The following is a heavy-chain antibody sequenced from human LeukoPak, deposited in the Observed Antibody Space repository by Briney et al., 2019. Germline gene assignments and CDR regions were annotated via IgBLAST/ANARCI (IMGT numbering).Heavy chain of an antibody. V-gene: IGHV4-59*01. D-gene: IGHD1-7*01. CDR1: GGSISSYY. Sequence: SETLSLTCTVSGGSISSYYWSWIRQPPGKGLEWIGYIYYSGSTNYNPSLKSRVAISVDTSKNQFSLKLSSVTAADTAVYYCARGFFRLELPWFDPWGQGTLVTVSS. J-gene: IGHJ5*02. CDR3: ARGFFRLELPWFDP. CDR2: IYYSGST.